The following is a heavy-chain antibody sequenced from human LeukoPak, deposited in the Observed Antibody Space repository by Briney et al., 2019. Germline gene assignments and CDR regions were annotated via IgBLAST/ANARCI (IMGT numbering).Heavy chain of an antibody. CDR1: GFTLSNYA. D-gene: IGHD5-12*01. CDR3: ARVDRVDGNGYYYMDV. CDR2: ISYDGSNK. J-gene: IGHJ6*03. V-gene: IGHV3-30*01. Sequence: GRSLRLSCAASGFTLSNYAMHWVRQAPGKGLEWATVISYDGSNKYYADSVKGRFTISRDNSKNTLYLQMNSLRAEDTAVYYCARVDRVDGNGYYYMDVWGKGTTVTVSS.